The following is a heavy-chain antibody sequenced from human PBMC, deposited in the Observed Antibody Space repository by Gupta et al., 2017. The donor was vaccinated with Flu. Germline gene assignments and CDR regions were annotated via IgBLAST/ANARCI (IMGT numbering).Heavy chain of an antibody. V-gene: IGHV3-48*02. J-gene: IGHJ4*02. CDR2: ITSSSTTI. D-gene: IGHD4-23*01. CDR1: GFTFSRYG. Sequence: EVQLVESGGGLALPGGSLRLSCAVSGFTFSRYGMSWVRQAPGKGLQWISYITSSSTTIYYADSVKGRFTISRDNAKNSVFLQMNSLRDEDTAVYYCARDYGGNSWVDYWGQGALVTVSS. CDR3: ARDYGGNSWVDY.